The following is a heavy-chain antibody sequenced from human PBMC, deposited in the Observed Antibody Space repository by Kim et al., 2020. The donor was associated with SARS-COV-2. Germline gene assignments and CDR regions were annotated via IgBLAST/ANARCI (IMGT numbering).Heavy chain of an antibody. CDR1: GGSFSGYY. D-gene: IGHD6-6*01. CDR2: INHSGST. J-gene: IGHJ3*02. V-gene: IGHV4-34*01. CDR3: ARRGRLLTYIAARPQDAFDI. Sequence: SETLSLTCAVYGGSFSGYYWSWIRQPPGKGLEWIGEINHSGSTNYNPSLKSRVTISVDTSKNQFSLKLSSVTAADTAVYYCARRGRLLTYIAARPQDAFDIWGQGTMVTVSS.